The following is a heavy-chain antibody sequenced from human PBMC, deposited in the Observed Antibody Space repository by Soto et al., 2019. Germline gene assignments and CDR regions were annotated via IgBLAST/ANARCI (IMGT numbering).Heavy chain of an antibody. CDR1: GGTFSSYA. J-gene: IGHJ5*02. CDR2: IIPIFGTA. CDR3: ARDKEGGYYDSSGYLHWFDP. V-gene: IGHV1-69*01. Sequence: QVQLVQSGAEVKKPGSSVKVSCKASGGTFSSYAISWVRQAPGQGLEWMGGIIPIFGTANYAQKFQGRVTITADESTSTAYMELSSLRSEDTAVYYCARDKEGGYYDSSGYLHWFDPWGQGTLVTVSS. D-gene: IGHD3-22*01.